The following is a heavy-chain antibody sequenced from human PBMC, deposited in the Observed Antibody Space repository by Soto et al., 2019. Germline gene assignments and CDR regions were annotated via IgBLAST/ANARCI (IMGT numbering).Heavy chain of an antibody. V-gene: IGHV4-30-4*07. CDR2: IYYSGST. J-gene: IGHJ4*02. Sequence: SETLSLTCAFSGCSISSGGYSWSWIRQPPGKGLEWIGYIYYSGSTNYNPSLKSRLTMSIDTSKNTLYLQMNSLRVEDTAVYYCARETGYSSGWRQDYWGQGTLVTVSS. CDR3: ARETGYSSGWRQDY. CDR1: GCSISSGGYS. D-gene: IGHD6-19*01.